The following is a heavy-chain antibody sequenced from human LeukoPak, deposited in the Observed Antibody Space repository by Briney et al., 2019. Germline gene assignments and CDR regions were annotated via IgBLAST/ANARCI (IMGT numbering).Heavy chain of an antibody. CDR3: ARVSSSGYYYDSSGYYYGAFDI. Sequence: SETLSLTCTVSGGSISSSSYYWGWIRQPPGKGLEWIGYIYYSGSTNYNPSLKSRVTISVDTSKNQFSLKLSSVTAADTAVYYCARVSSSGYYYDSSGYYYGAFDIWGQGTMVTVSS. CDR2: IYYSGST. V-gene: IGHV4-61*05. CDR1: GGSISSSSYY. D-gene: IGHD3-22*01. J-gene: IGHJ3*02.